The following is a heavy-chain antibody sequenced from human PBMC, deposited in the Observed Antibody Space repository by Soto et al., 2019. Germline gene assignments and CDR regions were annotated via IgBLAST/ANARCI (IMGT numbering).Heavy chain of an antibody. Sequence: EVQLVASGGGLVQPGGSLKLSCAASGFTFSDSTMHWVRQASGKGLEWVGRIRNKANSFATAYAASVNGRFTVSRDDSKNTAYLPMNGLKTEDTAIYYCSSSFVVVSAIAASWGQGTLVTVSS. J-gene: IGHJ5*02. CDR1: GFTFSDST. CDR2: IRNKANSFAT. V-gene: IGHV3-73*02. D-gene: IGHD2-21*01. CDR3: SSSFVVVSAIAAS.